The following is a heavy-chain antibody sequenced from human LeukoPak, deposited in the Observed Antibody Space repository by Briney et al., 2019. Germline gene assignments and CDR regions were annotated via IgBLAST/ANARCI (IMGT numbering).Heavy chain of an antibody. CDR1: GFTFSSYT. J-gene: IGHJ4*02. CDR2: FDLSGTT. CDR3: ARPRSSGYYPYYFDY. Sequence: GGSLRLSCAASGFTFSSYTMNWVRQAPGKGLEWISCFDLSGTTYYADSVKGRFTISRDNAENSLFLQMNSLRAEDTAVYYCARPRSSGYYPYYFDYWGQGTLVTVSS. D-gene: IGHD3-22*01. V-gene: IGHV3-48*01.